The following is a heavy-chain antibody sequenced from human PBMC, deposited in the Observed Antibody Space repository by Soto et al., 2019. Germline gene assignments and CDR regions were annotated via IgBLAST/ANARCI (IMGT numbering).Heavy chain of an antibody. Sequence: QVQLVQSGAEVKKPGASVKVSCKASGYTFTSYDINWVRQATGQGLEWMGWMNPNSGNTGYAQKFQGRVTMTRNTSISTAYMELSSLRSEDTAVYYCARVVTYYDILTAPYNWFDPWGQGTLVTVSS. CDR2: MNPNSGNT. J-gene: IGHJ5*02. D-gene: IGHD3-9*01. CDR1: GYTFTSYD. V-gene: IGHV1-8*01. CDR3: ARVVTYYDILTAPYNWFDP.